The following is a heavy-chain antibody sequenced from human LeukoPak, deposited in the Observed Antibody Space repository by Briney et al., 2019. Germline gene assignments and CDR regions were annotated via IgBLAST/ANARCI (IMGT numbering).Heavy chain of an antibody. Sequence: PGGSLRLSCAASGFTFSSYAMSWVRQAPGKGLEWVSAISASGGSTYYADSVKGRFTISRDNAQNSLYLQMNGLRVEDTAVYYCTRRLDDWGQGTLVTVSS. CDR3: TRRLDD. CDR1: GFTFSSYA. V-gene: IGHV3-23*01. CDR2: ISASGGST. D-gene: IGHD3-16*01. J-gene: IGHJ4*02.